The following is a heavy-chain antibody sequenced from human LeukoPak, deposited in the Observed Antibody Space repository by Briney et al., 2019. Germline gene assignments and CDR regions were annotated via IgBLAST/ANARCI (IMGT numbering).Heavy chain of an antibody. J-gene: IGHJ5*02. CDR1: GFTFSSYG. CDR2: IWYDGSNK. D-gene: IGHD6-13*01. Sequence: PGGSLRLSCAASGFTFSSYGMHWVRQAPGKGLEWVAVIWYDGSNKYYADSVKGRLTISRDNSKNTLYLQMNSLRAEDTAVYYCARDEAAAGTGWFDPWGQGTLVTVSS. V-gene: IGHV3-33*01. CDR3: ARDEAAAGTGWFDP.